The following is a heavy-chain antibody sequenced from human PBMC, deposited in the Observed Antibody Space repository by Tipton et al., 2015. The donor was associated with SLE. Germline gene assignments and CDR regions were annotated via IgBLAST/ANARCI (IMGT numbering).Heavy chain of an antibody. V-gene: IGHV4-4*02. CDR1: GVSISTTNW. J-gene: IGHJ4*02. Sequence: TLSLTCAVSGVSISTTNWWTWVRQAPGKGLEWIGEIYHTGTANYNPSLKSRLTISVDKSKNQFSLRLNSVTAADTAVYYCARPLLYGDYTDYWGQGTLVTVSS. D-gene: IGHD4-17*01. CDR2: IYHTGTA. CDR3: ARPLLYGDYTDY.